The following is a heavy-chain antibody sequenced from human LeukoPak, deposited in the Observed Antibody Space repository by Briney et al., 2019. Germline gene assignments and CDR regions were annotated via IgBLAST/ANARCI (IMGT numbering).Heavy chain of an antibody. CDR2: INQDGSQK. J-gene: IGHJ4*02. Sequence: PGGSLRLSCAASGFTFSIYWMSWVRQAPGKGLEWVANINQDGSQKYYVDSVKGRFTISRDNSKSTLFVYLQMNSLRTDDTALYYCAGGGEAARSLAYWGQGALVTVSS. D-gene: IGHD6-6*01. CDR1: GFTFSIYW. CDR3: AGGGEAARSLAY. V-gene: IGHV3-7*01.